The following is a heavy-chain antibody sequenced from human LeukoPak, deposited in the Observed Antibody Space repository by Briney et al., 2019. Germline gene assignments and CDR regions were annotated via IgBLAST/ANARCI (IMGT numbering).Heavy chain of an antibody. V-gene: IGHV3-49*04. CDR1: GFTFVDYS. CDR2: IRTKDFGGTT. Sequence: SLILSCTAAGFTFVDYSMSWVRQAPGKGLEYIGFIRTKDFGGTTEDAASVKGRFTISRYDSKSIAYLQIHRLKSEDPAVYYCSRDGLDYYGSGSYRGFAYWGQGTLVTVSS. D-gene: IGHD3-10*01. J-gene: IGHJ4*02. CDR3: SRDGLDYYGSGSYRGFAY.